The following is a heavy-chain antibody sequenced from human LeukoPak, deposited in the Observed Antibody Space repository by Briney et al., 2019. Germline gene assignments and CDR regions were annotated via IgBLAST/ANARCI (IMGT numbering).Heavy chain of an antibody. CDR2: ISSGSSII. CDR3: AREDY. CDR1: GFTFSSYS. J-gene: IGHJ4*02. V-gene: IGHV3-48*02. Sequence: SGGPLRLSCAASGFTFSSYSMNWVRQAPGKGLEWVSYISSGSSIIYYADSVKGRFTISRDNAKNSLSLQMNSLRDEDTAVYYCAREDYWGQGTLVTVSS.